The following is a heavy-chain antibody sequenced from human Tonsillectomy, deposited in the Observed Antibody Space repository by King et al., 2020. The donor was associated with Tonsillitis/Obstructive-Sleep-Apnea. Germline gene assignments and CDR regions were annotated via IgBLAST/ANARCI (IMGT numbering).Heavy chain of an antibody. CDR1: GFTFKNYA. D-gene: IGHD2-15*01. Sequence: VPLVESWVGVVQPGRSLRLSCAASGFTFKNYAMTWVRQAPGQGLAWVAVISYDGSYNYYADSVKGRFTMSRDNSKDTLYLPMNSLRTEEPAVYYCADREVALPRTPLSLQPFEIWGQGTAVTVPS. CDR2: ISYDGSYN. V-gene: IGHV3-30*01. CDR3: ADREVALPRTPLSLQPFEI. J-gene: IGHJ3*02.